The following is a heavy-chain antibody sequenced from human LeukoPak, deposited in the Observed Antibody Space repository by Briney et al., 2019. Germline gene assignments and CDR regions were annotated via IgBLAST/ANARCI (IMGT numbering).Heavy chain of an antibody. V-gene: IGHV3-21*01. CDR1: GFTFNTYT. J-gene: IGHJ4*02. CDR2: ISSSSNYI. Sequence: GGSLRLSCVASGFTFNTYTMNWVRQAPGKGLEWVSSISSSSNYIYYADSVKGRLTISRDNAKNSLYLQMNSLRAEDTAVYYCARDRGARDYVWGSYYFYWGQGTLVTVSS. D-gene: IGHD3-16*01. CDR3: ARDRGARDYVWGSYYFY.